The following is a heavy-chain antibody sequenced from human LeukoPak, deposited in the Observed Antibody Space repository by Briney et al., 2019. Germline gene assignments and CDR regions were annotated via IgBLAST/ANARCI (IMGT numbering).Heavy chain of an antibody. CDR1: GYTFTSYA. CDR2: INSGNGNS. J-gene: IGHJ6*04. CDR3: ASPRPNYYGSGSYSTYYYGMDV. Sequence: ASVKVSFKCSGYTFTSYAMHGVRQAPGQRLDWVGWINSGNGNSKYSQKFQGRVTITRDTSASTAYMELSSLKSEDTAVNYRASPRPNYYGSGSYSTYYYGMDVWGKGTTVTVSS. D-gene: IGHD3-10*01. V-gene: IGHV1-3*01.